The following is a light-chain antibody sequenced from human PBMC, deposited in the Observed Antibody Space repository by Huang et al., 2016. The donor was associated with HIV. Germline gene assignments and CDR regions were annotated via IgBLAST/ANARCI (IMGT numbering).Light chain of an antibody. CDR1: PSLLHSNGYNY. CDR3: MQALQTPFT. CDR2: LGS. J-gene: IGKJ3*01. V-gene: IGKV2-28*01. Sequence: IVMTQSPLSLPVTPGEPACISCRSSPSLLHSNGYNYLDWYLQKPGQSPQLLIYLGSNRASGVPDRFSGSGSGTDFTLKISRGEAEDVGVYYCMQALQTPFTFGPGTKVDIK.